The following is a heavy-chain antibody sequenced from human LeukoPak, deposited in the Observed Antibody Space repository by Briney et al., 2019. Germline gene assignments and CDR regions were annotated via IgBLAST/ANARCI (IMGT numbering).Heavy chain of an antibody. D-gene: IGHD2-15*01. J-gene: IGHJ1*01. CDR3: AKDSSVTGIVEYFLN. CDR1: GFTFSSYA. V-gene: IGHV3-23*01. CDR2: ISGIGGST. Sequence: GGSLRLSCAASGFTFSSYAMSWVRQAPGKGLEWISSISGIGGSTYSADSVKGRFTISRDNSKNTLYLQMNSLRAEDTAVYYCAKDSSVTGIVEYFLNWGQGTLVSVST.